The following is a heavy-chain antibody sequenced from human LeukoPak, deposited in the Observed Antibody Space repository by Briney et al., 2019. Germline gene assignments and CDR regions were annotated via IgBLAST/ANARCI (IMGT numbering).Heavy chain of an antibody. CDR3: ARDLGALSSSWYYLSYY. D-gene: IGHD6-13*01. CDR2: INCYNGNT. J-gene: IGHJ4*02. CDR1: GYHFNNNG. V-gene: IGHV1-18*04. Sequence: ASVKVSCKTSGYHFNNNGISWVRQAPGQGLEWMGWINCYNGNTKYSQKIQGRVTMAKDTSTSTVYMELRSLRSDDTAVYYCARDLGALSSSWYYLSYYWGQGTLVTVSS.